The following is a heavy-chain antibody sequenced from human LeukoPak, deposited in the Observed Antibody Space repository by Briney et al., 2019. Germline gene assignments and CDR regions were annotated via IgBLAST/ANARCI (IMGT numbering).Heavy chain of an antibody. D-gene: IGHD3-22*01. CDR3: ARELYDSSGYYARADY. J-gene: IGHJ4*02. CDR2: ISSSSSTI. Sequence: GGSLRLSCAASAFTFSSYSMNWVRQAPGKGREWVSYISSSSSTISYADSVKGRFTISRDNAKNSMYLQMNSLRAEDTAVYYCARELYDSSGYYARADYWGQGTLVTVSS. CDR1: AFTFSSYS. V-gene: IGHV3-48*01.